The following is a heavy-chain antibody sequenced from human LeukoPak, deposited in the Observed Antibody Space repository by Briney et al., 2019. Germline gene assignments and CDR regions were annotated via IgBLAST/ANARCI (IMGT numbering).Heavy chain of an antibody. Sequence: PGGSLRLSCAASGFTFSTYEMTWVRQAPGKGLEWVANIKQDGSEKYYVDSVKGRFTISRDNAKNSLYLQMNSLRAEDTAVYYCARTRGYSLALDYWGQGTLVTVPS. J-gene: IGHJ4*02. D-gene: IGHD5-18*01. V-gene: IGHV3-7*01. CDR2: IKQDGSEK. CDR3: ARTRGYSLALDY. CDR1: GFTFSTYE.